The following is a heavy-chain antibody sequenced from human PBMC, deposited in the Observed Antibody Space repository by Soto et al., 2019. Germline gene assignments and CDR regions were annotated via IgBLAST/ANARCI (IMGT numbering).Heavy chain of an antibody. D-gene: IGHD6-13*01. V-gene: IGHV3-30-3*01. J-gene: IGHJ4*02. CDR3: AREVERDSSSWLDY. CDR2: ISYDGSNK. CDR1: GFTFSSYA. Sequence: QVQLVESGGGVVQPGRSLRLSCAASGFTFSSYAMHWVRQAPGKGLEWVAVISYDGSNKYYADSVKGRFTISRDNSKXXXXXXXXXXRAEDTAVYYCAREVERDSSSWLDYWGQGTLVTVSS.